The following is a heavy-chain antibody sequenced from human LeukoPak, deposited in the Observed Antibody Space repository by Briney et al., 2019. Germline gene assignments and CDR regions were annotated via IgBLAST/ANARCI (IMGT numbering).Heavy chain of an antibody. V-gene: IGHV3-23*01. CDR1: GFTFSSYA. Sequence: PGGSLRLSCAASGFTFSSYAMSWVRQAPGKGLEWVSAISGSGGRIYYADSVKGRFTISRDNSKNTLYLQMNSLRAEDTAVYYCAKVKAGATTGRVGYFDLWGRGTLVTVSS. CDR2: ISGSGGRI. J-gene: IGHJ2*01. D-gene: IGHD1-26*01. CDR3: AKVKAGATTGRVGYFDL.